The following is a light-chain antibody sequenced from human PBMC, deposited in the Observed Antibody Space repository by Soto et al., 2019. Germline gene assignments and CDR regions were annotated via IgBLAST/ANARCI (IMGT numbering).Light chain of an antibody. CDR1: QGIRND. J-gene: IGKJ2*01. CDR3: QQTYSPPYT. CDR2: AAS. Sequence: EIEMTQTKTSLSASVGDRVTITCRASQGIRNDLAWFQQKPGKAPKLLINAASSLQGGVPARFSGRGSGTDFTLAISSLQPEDFATYYCQQTYSPPYTFC. V-gene: IGKV1-39*01.